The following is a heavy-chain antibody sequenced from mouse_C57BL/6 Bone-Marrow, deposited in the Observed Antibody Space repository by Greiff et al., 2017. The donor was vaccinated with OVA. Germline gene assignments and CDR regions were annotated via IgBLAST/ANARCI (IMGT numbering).Heavy chain of an antibody. CDR1: GYTFTSSG. J-gene: IGHJ3*01. CDR2: IYPRSGNT. CDR3: ARRGYSNGERRAWFAY. D-gene: IGHD2-5*01. V-gene: IGHV1-81*01. Sequence: QVHVKQSGAELARPGASVKLSCKASGYTFTSSGISWVKQSTGQGLEWIGEIYPRSGNTYYNEKFKGKATLTADKSSSTAYMELRSLTSEDSAVYFCARRGYSNGERRAWFAYWGQGTLVTVSA.